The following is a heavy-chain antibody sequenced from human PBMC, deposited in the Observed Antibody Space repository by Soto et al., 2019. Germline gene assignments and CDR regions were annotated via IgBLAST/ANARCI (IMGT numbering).Heavy chain of an antibody. CDR2: IGAYNGNT. J-gene: IGHJ4*02. CDR1: GYTFTSYG. CDR3: ARVSDIVVVPAANAVDY. Sequence: QVQLVQSGAEVKKPGASVKVSCKASGYTFTSYGISWVRQAPGQGLEWMGWIGAYNGNTNYAQKLQGRVTMTTDTSTSTAYMELRSLRSDDTAVYYCARVSDIVVVPAANAVDYWGQGTLVTVSS. D-gene: IGHD2-2*01. V-gene: IGHV1-18*01.